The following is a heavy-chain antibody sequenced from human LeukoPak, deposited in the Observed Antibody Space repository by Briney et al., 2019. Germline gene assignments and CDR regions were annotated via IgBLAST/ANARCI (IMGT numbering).Heavy chain of an antibody. J-gene: IGHJ4*02. Sequence: SETLSLTCTVSGGSISSYYWSWIRQPPGKGLEWIGYIYCSGSTNYNPSLKGRVTISVDTSKNQFSLKLSSVTAADTAVYYCARTQGWLQLDYWGQGTLVTVSS. D-gene: IGHD5-24*01. CDR2: IYCSGST. CDR1: GGSISSYY. CDR3: ARTQGWLQLDY. V-gene: IGHV4-59*01.